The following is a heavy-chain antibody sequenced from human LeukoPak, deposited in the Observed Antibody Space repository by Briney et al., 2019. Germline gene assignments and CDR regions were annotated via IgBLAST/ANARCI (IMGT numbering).Heavy chain of an antibody. CDR1: GGSISSYY. J-gene: IGHJ5*02. Sequence: PSETLSLTCTVSGGSISSYYWSWIRQPPGKGLEWIGYIYYSGSTYYTPSLKSRVTISVDTSKNQFSLKLSSVTAADTAVYYCARDHMYYDILTGPRENWFDPWGQGTLVTVSS. CDR2: IYYSGST. CDR3: ARDHMYYDILTGPRENWFDP. D-gene: IGHD3-9*01. V-gene: IGHV4-59*12.